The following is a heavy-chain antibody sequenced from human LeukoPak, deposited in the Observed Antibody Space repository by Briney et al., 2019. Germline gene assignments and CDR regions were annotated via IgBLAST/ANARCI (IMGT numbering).Heavy chain of an antibody. J-gene: IGHJ4*02. V-gene: IGHV1-8*01. CDR1: GYTFTSYD. D-gene: IGHD3-16*01. CDR3: ARGPIRGWGNLGY. CDR2: MNPNSGNT. Sequence: ASVKVSRKAPGYTFTSYDINWVRQATRQGLEWMGWMNPNSGNTGYAQKLQGRVTMTRNTSISTAYMGLSSLRSEDSAMYDCARGPIRGWGNLGYWGQGTLVTVSS.